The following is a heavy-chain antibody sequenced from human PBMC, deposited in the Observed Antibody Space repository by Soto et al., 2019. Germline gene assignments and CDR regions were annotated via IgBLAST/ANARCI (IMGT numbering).Heavy chain of an antibody. CDR2: ISSSGSTI. J-gene: IGHJ4*02. CDR1: GFTFSSYE. CDR3: AGFPDAQTVANQNWDY. V-gene: IGHV3-48*03. D-gene: IGHD4-4*01. Sequence: GGSLRLSCAASGFTFSSYEMNWVRQAPGKGLEWVSYISSSGSTIYYADSVKGRFTISRDNAKNSLYLQMNSLRAEDTAVYYCAGFPDAQTVANQNWDYWGQGTLVTVSS.